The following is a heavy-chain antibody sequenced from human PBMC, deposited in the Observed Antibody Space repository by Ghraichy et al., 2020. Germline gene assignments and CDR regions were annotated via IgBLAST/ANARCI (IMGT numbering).Heavy chain of an antibody. Sequence: LSLTCAASGFTFSSYAMSWVRQAPGKGLEWVSAISGSGGSTYYADSVKGRFTISRDNSKNTLYLQMNSLRAEDTAVYYCAKALVGATTSFDYWGQGTLVTVSS. J-gene: IGHJ4*02. CDR2: ISGSGGST. CDR3: AKALVGATTSFDY. V-gene: IGHV3-23*01. D-gene: IGHD1-26*01. CDR1: GFTFSSYA.